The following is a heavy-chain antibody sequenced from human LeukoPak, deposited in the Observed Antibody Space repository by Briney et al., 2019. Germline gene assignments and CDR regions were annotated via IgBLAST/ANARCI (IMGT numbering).Heavy chain of an antibody. V-gene: IGHV3-66*01. Sequence: GGSLRLSCAASGFTVSSNYMSWVRQAPGKGLEWVSVIYSGGTTYYADSVKGRFTVSRDNSRNTLYLQMHTLRAEDTAVYYCARKYIYGLDWGRGTLVTVSS. D-gene: IGHD2/OR15-2a*01. J-gene: IGHJ4*02. CDR2: IYSGGTT. CDR1: GFTVSSNY. CDR3: ARKYIYGLD.